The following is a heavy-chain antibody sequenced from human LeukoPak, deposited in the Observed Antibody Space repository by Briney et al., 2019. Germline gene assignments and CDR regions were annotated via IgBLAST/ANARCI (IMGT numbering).Heavy chain of an antibody. J-gene: IGHJ6*02. CDR2: IWYDGSNK. CDR3: AKWTGTTPLNYYGMDV. CDR1: GFTFSSYG. V-gene: IGHV3-33*06. Sequence: PGRSLRLSCAASGFTFSSYGMHWVRQAPVKGLEWVAVIWYDGSNKYYADSVKGRFTISRDNSKNTLYLQMNSLRAEDTAVYYCAKWTGTTPLNYYGMDVWGQGTTVTVSS. D-gene: IGHD1-7*01.